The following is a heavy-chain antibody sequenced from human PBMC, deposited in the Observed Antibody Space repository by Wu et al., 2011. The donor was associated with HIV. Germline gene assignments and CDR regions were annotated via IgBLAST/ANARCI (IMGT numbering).Heavy chain of an antibody. J-gene: IGHJ3*02. CDR1: RHFRRYA. V-gene: IGHV1-69*19. D-gene: IGHD6-13*01. CDR2: IILIFGTA. Sequence: QVQLCSLGREVKKAWGLGEGLLQGFRRHFRRYAISWVRQAPGQGLEWLGRIILIFGTANYAQKFQGRVTITADESTSTAYMELSGLRSEDTAVYYCARDLEYSTNWGAFDIWGQGTMVTVSS. CDR3: ARDLEYSTNWGAFDI.